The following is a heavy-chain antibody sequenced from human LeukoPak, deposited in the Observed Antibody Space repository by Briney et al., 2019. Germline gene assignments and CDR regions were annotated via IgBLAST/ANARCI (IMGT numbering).Heavy chain of an antibody. CDR2: IKEDGSEK. D-gene: IGHD5-24*01. V-gene: IGHV3-7*03. J-gene: IGHJ4*02. Sequence: GGSLRLSCAASGLTFSNYWMSWVRQAPGKGLEWVANIKEDGSEKYYVDSMKGRFTISRDNAKNSLYLQMSSLRAEDTAVYYSAKGGDGYNYYFDYWGQETLVTVSS. CDR1: GLTFSNYW. CDR3: AKGGDGYNYYFDY.